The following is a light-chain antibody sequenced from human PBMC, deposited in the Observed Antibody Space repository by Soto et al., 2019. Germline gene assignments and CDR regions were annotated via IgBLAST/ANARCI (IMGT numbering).Light chain of an antibody. V-gene: IGKV3-11*01. Sequence: ESVLTQFPATLSLSPGEGATLSCRASQSVSSYLAWYQQKRGQAPRLLIYDSSNRATGIPARFSGSGSGTDFSLTISSLEPEDFAVYYCQQRSSWPLTFGGGTKVDIK. CDR1: QSVSSY. CDR3: QQRSSWPLT. CDR2: DSS. J-gene: IGKJ4*01.